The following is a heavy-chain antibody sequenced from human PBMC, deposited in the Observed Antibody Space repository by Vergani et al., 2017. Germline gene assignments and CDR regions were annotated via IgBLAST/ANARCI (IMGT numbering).Heavy chain of an antibody. J-gene: IGHJ4*02. V-gene: IGHV3-7*01. CDR3: ARECVPRCCIVVAPDF. D-gene: IGHD1-26*01. CDR2: IKEDGTEK. CDR1: GFNVGHYW. Sequence: EVQLVESGGDFVQPGGSLTLSCAASGFNVGHYWMSWVRQAPGKGLEWVANIKEDGTEKYYLDSVKGRFTISRDIAENSIYLEMNSLRVEDTAVYYCARECVPRCCIVVAPDFWGQGTQVTVSS.